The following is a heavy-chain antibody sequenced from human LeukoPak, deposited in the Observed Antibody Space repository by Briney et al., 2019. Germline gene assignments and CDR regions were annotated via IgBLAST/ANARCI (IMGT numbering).Heavy chain of an antibody. CDR1: GLTFSSYW. CDR3: ASGPYYFGSGLAY. CDR2: IKQDGSER. J-gene: IGHJ4*02. V-gene: IGHV3-7*01. D-gene: IGHD3-10*01. Sequence: GGSLRLSCAVSGLTFSSYWMTWVRQAPGKGLEWVANIKQDGSERYYVDSVKGRFTISRDNAKSSLYLQMSSLRADDTAVYYCASGPYYFGSGLAYWGQGTLVTVSS.